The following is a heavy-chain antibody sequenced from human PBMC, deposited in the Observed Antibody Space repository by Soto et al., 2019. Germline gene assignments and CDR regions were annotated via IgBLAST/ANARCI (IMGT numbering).Heavy chain of an antibody. V-gene: IGHV3-23*01. D-gene: IGHD3-16*02. CDR3: AKNGFTFGGVIAHFDY. CDR1: GFTFSSYA. Sequence: GGSLRLSCAASGFTFSSYAMSWVRQAPGKGLEWVSAISGSGGSTYYADSVKGRFTISRDNSKNTLYLPMNSLRAEDTAVYYCAKNGFTFGGVIAHFDYWGQGTLVTVSS. J-gene: IGHJ4*02. CDR2: ISGSGGST.